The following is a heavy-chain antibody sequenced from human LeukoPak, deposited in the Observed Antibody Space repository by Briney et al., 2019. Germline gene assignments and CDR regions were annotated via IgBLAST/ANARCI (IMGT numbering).Heavy chain of an antibody. V-gene: IGHV4-34*01. CDR1: GGSFSGYY. CDR2: INHSGST. Sequence: SETLSLTCAVYGGSFSGYYWSWIRQPPGKGLEWIGEINHSGSTNYNPSLKSRVTISVDTSKNQFSLKLSSVTAADTAVYYCARDVWGSFDPWGQGTLVTVSS. J-gene: IGHJ5*02. CDR3: ARDVWGSFDP. D-gene: IGHD1-26*01.